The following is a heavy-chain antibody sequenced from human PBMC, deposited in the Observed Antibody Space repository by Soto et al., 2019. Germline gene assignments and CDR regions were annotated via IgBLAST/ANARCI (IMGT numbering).Heavy chain of an antibody. CDR2: IYSGGST. V-gene: IGHV3-53*04. J-gene: IGHJ4*02. D-gene: IGHD2-15*01. CDR3: AKYCSGGSCHGRYFDY. Sequence: GGSLRLSCAASGFTVSSNYMSWVRQAPGKGLEWVSVIYSGGSTYYADSVKGRFTISRHNSKNTLYLQMNSLRAEDTAVYYCAKYCSGGSCHGRYFDYWGQGTLVTVSS. CDR1: GFTVSSNY.